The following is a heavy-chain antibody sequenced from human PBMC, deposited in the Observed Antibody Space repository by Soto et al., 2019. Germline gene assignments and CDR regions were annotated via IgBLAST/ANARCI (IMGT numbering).Heavy chain of an antibody. J-gene: IGHJ4*02. CDR3: AHSPNRGVSISFDY. Sequence: SGPTLVNPTQTLTLTCTFSGFSLSTSGVGVGWIRQPPGKALEGLALIYWDDDKRYNPSLKGRLTITKDTSKNQVVLTMTNMDPVDTATYYCAHSPNRGVSISFDYWGQGTLVTVSS. D-gene: IGHD6-13*01. V-gene: IGHV2-5*02. CDR2: IYWDDDK. CDR1: GFSLSTSGVG.